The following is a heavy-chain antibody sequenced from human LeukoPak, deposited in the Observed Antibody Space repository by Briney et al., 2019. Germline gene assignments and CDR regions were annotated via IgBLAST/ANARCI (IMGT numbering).Heavy chain of an antibody. CDR2: INPNSGDT. J-gene: IGHJ4*02. CDR1: GYTFTGYY. D-gene: IGHD4-11*01. V-gene: IGHV1-2*02. Sequence: ASVKVSCKASGYTFTGYYIHWVRQAPGQGLEWMGWINPNSGDTNYAQKFQGRVTMTRDTSISTAYTELSRLRSDDPAVYYCARGGDSTNFDYWGQGTLVTVSS. CDR3: ARGGDSTNFDY.